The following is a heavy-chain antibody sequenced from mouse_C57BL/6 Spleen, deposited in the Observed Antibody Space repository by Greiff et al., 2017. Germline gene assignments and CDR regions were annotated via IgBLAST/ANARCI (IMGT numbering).Heavy chain of an antibody. CDR3: ARSGSNFPFAY. Sequence: QVQLQQSGAELVRPGTSVKVSCKASGYAFTNYLLEWVKQRPGQGLEWIGVINPGSGGTNYNEKFKGKATLTADKSSSTAYMQLSSLTSEDSAVYFCARSGSNFPFAYWGQGTLVTVSA. CDR1: GYAFTNYL. V-gene: IGHV1-54*01. D-gene: IGHD2-5*01. CDR2: INPGSGGT. J-gene: IGHJ3*01.